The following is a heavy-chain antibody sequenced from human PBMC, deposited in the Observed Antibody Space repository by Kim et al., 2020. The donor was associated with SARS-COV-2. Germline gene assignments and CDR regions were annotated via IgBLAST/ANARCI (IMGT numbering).Heavy chain of an antibody. CDR3: ARMGSGSNYYGMDV. CDR1: GFSFSSYW. D-gene: IGHD1-26*01. V-gene: IGHV3-74*01. CDR2: ISSDGSST. Sequence: GGSLRLSCAASGFSFSSYWNHWVRQAPGKGLVWVSRISSDGSSTSYADSVKGRFTISRDNAKNTVYLQMSSLRAEDTAVYYCARMGSGSNYYGMDVWGQGTTVTDSS. J-gene: IGHJ6*02.